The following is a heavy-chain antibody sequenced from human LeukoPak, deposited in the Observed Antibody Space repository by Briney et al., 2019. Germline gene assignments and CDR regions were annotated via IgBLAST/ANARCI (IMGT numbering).Heavy chain of an antibody. CDR3: ARTRGSGYGFYYYYYYMDV. V-gene: IGHV5-51*01. CDR1: GYRFTSYW. J-gene: IGHJ6*03. CDR2: VYPDDSDT. D-gene: IGHD5-12*01. Sequence: GESLKISCKASGYRFTSYWIGWVRQMPGKGLEWMGLVYPDDSDTRYSPSSRGQVTISADKSISTAYLQWSSLKASDTAMYYCARTRGSGYGFYYYYYYMDVGGKGTTVTVSS.